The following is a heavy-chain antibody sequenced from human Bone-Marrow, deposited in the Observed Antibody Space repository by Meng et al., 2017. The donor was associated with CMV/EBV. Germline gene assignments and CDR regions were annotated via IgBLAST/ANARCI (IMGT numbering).Heavy chain of an antibody. CDR3: AKDGIAVAGTIGTDWYFDL. CDR2: IRYDGSNK. Sequence: FSSNGRHWVRQAPGKGLEWVAFIRYDGSNKYYADSVKGRFTISRDNSKNTLYLQMNSLRAEDTAVYYCAKDGIAVAGTIGTDWYFDLWGRGTLVTVSS. CDR1: FSSNG. J-gene: IGHJ2*01. V-gene: IGHV3-30*02. D-gene: IGHD6-19*01.